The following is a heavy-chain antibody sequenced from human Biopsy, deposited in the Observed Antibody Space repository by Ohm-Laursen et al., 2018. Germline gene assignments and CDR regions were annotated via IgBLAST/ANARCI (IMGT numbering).Heavy chain of an antibody. CDR2: INPTGGTT. J-gene: IGHJ6*02. V-gene: IGHV1-46*01. Sequence: ASVKVSCKVSGYSFTKYYTNWVRQAPGQGLEWMGIINPTGGTTSYAEKFQGRVTLTRDTSTGTVYLELNSLIYEGTALYYCARDETGSSVFGPYYYGMDVWGQGTTVTVSS. CDR1: GYSFTKYY. D-gene: IGHD3-9*01. CDR3: ARDETGSSVFGPYYYGMDV.